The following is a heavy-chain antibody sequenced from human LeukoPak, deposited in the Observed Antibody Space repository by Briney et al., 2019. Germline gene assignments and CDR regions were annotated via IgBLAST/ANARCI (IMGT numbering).Heavy chain of an antibody. CDR2: INHSGST. Sequence: PSETLSLTCAVYGGSFSGYYWSWIRQPPGKGLEWIGEINHSGSTNYNPSLKSRVTISVDTSKNQFSLKLSSVTAADTAVYYCARAYSWSTPFDYWGQGTLVTVSS. V-gene: IGHV4-34*01. D-gene: IGHD6-13*01. J-gene: IGHJ4*02. CDR1: GGSFSGYY. CDR3: ARAYSWSTPFDY.